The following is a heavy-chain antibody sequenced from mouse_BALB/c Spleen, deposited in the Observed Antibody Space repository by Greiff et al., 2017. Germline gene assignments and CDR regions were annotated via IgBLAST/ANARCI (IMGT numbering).Heavy chain of an antibody. J-gene: IGHJ4*01. D-gene: IGHD2-14*01. Sequence: VQVVESGPGLVAPSQSLSITCTVSGFSLTSYGVHWVRQPPGKGLEWLGVIWAGGSTNYNSALMSRLSISKDNSKSQVFLKMNSLQTDDTAMYYGAREGSYRSLHAMDYWGQGTSVTVSS. V-gene: IGHV2-9*02. CDR3: AREGSYRSLHAMDY. CDR1: GFSLTSYG. CDR2: IWAGGST.